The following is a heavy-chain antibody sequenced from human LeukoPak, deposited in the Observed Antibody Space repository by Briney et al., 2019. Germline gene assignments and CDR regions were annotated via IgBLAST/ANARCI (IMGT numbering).Heavy chain of an antibody. J-gene: IGHJ4*02. CDR3: AKGFGEFHGVDY. CDR1: GFTLSGYW. D-gene: IGHD3-10*01. Sequence: PGGSLRLSCAASGFTLSGYWMSWVRQAPGKGLEWVANMNQDGSDINYVDSVRGRFTISRDNAKNSLYLQMNTLRAEDTAVYYCAKGFGEFHGVDYWGQGTLVTVSS. CDR2: MNQDGSDI. V-gene: IGHV3-7*03.